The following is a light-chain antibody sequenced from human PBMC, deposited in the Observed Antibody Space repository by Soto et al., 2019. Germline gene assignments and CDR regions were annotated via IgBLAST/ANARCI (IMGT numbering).Light chain of an antibody. CDR3: SSYAGSNILLV. J-gene: IGLJ2*01. V-gene: IGLV2-23*01. Sequence: QSVLTQPGSVSGSPGQSITISCSGTSSDIGSYNLVSWYQQHPDKAPKVIIFEGSRLPSGVSSLFSGSKSGNTASLTISVLRPEDEADYYCSSYAGSNILLVFGGGTKLTVL. CDR2: EGS. CDR1: SSDIGSYNL.